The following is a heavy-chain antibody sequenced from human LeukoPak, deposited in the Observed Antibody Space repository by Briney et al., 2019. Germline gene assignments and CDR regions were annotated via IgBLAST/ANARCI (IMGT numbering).Heavy chain of an antibody. CDR3: ARAKEGYYDSSGREGFDY. J-gene: IGHJ4*02. CDR2: INPSGGST. CDR1: GYTFTSYY. V-gene: IGHV1-46*01. Sequence: ASVNVSFKASGYTFTSYYMHWVRQAPGQGLEWMGIINPSGGSTSYAQKFQGRVTMTRDTSTSTVYMELSSLRSEDTAVYYCARAKEGYYDSSGREGFDYWGQGTLVTVSS. D-gene: IGHD3-22*01.